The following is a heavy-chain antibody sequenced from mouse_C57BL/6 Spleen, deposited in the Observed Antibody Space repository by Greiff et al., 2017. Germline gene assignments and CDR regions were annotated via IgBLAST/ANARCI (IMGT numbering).Heavy chain of an antibody. CDR2: ISYDGSN. CDR1: GYSITSGYY. V-gene: IGHV3-6*01. CDR3: ARDYYAMDY. J-gene: IGHJ4*01. Sequence: DVKLQESGPGLVKPSQSLSLTCSFTGYSITSGYYWNWIRQFPGNKLEWMGYISYDGSNNYNPSLKNRISITRDPSKNQFVLKLNSVTTEDTATYYCARDYYAMDYWGQGTSVTVSS.